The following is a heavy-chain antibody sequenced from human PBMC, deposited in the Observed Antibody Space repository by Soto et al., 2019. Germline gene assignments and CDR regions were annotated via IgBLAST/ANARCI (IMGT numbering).Heavy chain of an antibody. V-gene: IGHV1-69*06. D-gene: IGHD2-15*01. CDR2: IIPIFDSP. Sequence: QVQLVQSGAEVKKPGSSVKVSCKASGGTFNNFAINWVRLAPGQGLEWMGGIIPIFDSPNYAQKFKDRVTITADKSTTTAYMELSSLTSYDTAIYYCARGTYCRGIGCYGGYYSYYDMDVWGQGTTVSVSS. J-gene: IGHJ6*02. CDR1: GGTFNNFA. CDR3: ARGTYCRGIGCYGGYYSYYDMDV.